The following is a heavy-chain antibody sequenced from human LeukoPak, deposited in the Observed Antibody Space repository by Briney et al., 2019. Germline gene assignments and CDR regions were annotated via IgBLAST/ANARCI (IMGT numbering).Heavy chain of an antibody. CDR3: ARGYPAEYFQH. J-gene: IGHJ1*01. CDR2: INWNGGST. D-gene: IGHD3-16*02. Sequence: GGSLRLSCAASGFTFSSYWMHWVRQAPGKGLEWVSGINWNGGSTGYADSVKGRFTISRDNAKNSLYLQMNSLRAEDTALYYCARGYPAEYFQHWGQGTLVTVSS. V-gene: IGHV3-20*04. CDR1: GFTFSSYW.